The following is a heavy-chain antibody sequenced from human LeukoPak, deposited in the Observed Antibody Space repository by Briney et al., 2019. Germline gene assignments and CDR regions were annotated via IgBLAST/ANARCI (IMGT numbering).Heavy chain of an antibody. Sequence: PGGSLRLSCTASGFTFGDSAMSWVRQVPGKGLEWVVFITTKTYGGTAVYAASVKDRFTISRDDSKSIAYLQMNVLKTEDTAVYFCTRLFCSGGNCYSAYWGQGTLVTVSS. CDR1: GFTFGDSA. J-gene: IGHJ4*02. CDR2: ITTKTYGGTA. V-gene: IGHV3-49*04. CDR3: TRLFCSGGNCYSAY. D-gene: IGHD2-15*01.